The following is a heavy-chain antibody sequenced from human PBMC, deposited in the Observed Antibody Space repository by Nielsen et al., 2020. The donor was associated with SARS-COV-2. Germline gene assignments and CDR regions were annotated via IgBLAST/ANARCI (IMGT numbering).Heavy chain of an antibody. CDR1: GFTFDDYA. CDR3: TLLQEHL. Sequence: SLKISCAASGFTFDDYAMHWVRQAPGKGLEWVSGISWNSNKIDYADSVKGRFTISRDNAKNSLYLQMNSLHQGPIGLPPGTLLQEHLWG. CDR2: ISWNSNKI. J-gene: IGHJ6*01. V-gene: IGHV3-9*01.